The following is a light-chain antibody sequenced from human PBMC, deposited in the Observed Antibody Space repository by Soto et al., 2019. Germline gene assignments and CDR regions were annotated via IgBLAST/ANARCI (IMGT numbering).Light chain of an antibody. CDR3: SSYASSTTLI. V-gene: IGLV2-14*03. J-gene: IGLJ2*01. CDR1: SSDVGAYNY. CDR2: DVT. Sequence: QSALTQPASVSGSPGQPITISCTGTSSDVGAYNYVSWYQQHPGKAPKLMIYDVTNRPSGVSNRFSGSKSGSTASLTISGLQAEDEADYYCSSYASSTTLIFGGGTQLIVL.